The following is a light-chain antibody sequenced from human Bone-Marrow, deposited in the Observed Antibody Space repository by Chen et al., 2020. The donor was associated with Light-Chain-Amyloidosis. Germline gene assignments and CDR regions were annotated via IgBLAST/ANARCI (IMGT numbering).Light chain of an antibody. Sequence: QSALTQPASVSGSPGPSLTISCTGTSSDVGGDNHVSWYQQHPDKAPKLMIYDVTNRPSWFPDRFSGSKSDNTASLTISGLQTEDEADYFCSSYTITNTLVFGSGTRVTVL. V-gene: IGLV2-14*01. J-gene: IGLJ1*01. CDR3: SSYTITNTLV. CDR1: SSDVGGDNH. CDR2: DVT.